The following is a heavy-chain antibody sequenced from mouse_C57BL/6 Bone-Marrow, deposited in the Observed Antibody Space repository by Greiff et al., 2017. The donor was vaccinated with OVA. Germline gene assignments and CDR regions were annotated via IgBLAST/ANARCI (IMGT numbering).Heavy chain of an antibody. CDR3: ARAQDYYGSSQFAY. D-gene: IGHD1-1*01. Sequence: QVQLQQPGAELVKPGASVKMSCKASGYTFTSYWITWVKQRPGQGLEWIGDIYPGSGSTSYNEKFKSKATLTVDTSSSTAYMQLSSLTSEDSAVYYCARAQDYYGSSQFAYWGQGTLVTVSA. CDR1: GYTFTSYW. V-gene: IGHV1-55*01. CDR2: IYPGSGST. J-gene: IGHJ3*01.